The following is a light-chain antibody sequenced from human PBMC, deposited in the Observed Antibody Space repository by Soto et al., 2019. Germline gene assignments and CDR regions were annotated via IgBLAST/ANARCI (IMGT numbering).Light chain of an antibody. V-gene: IGKV1-5*03. Sequence: QLTQSPSSLSASVGDRVTITCRASQGISSNLAWYQQKPGKAPKLLIYKASTLKSGVPSRFSGSGSGTEFTLTISSLQPDDFATYYCQHYNSYSEAFGQGTKVDIK. CDR3: QHYNSYSEA. CDR2: KAS. CDR1: QGISSN. J-gene: IGKJ1*01.